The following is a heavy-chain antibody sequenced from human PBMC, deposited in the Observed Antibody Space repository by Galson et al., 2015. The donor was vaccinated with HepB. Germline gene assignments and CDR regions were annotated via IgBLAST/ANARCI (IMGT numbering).Heavy chain of an antibody. CDR1: GFTFSSYS. V-gene: IGHV3-21*01. CDR3: AVEGYSYGYCVY. CDR2: ISSSSSYI. Sequence: SLRLSCAASGFTFSSYSMNWVRQAPGKGLEWVSSISSSSSYIYYADSVKGRFTISRDNAKNSLYLQMNSLRAEDTAVYYCAVEGYSYGYCVYWGQGTLVTVSS. D-gene: IGHD5-18*01. J-gene: IGHJ4*02.